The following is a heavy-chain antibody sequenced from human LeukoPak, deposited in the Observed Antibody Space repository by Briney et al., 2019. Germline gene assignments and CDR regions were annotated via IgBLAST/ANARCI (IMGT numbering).Heavy chain of an antibody. CDR3: ARYSSSWYQGGWFDP. CDR1: GYPFTTSW. V-gene: IGHV5-51*01. CDR2: IYPGDSDT. Sequence: GESLKISCQGFGYPFTTSWIGWVRQLPGKGLEWMGIIYPGDSDTRYSPSFQGQVTISADKSISTAYLQWSSLKASDTAMYYCARYSSSWYQGGWFDPWGQGTLVTVSS. J-gene: IGHJ5*02. D-gene: IGHD6-13*01.